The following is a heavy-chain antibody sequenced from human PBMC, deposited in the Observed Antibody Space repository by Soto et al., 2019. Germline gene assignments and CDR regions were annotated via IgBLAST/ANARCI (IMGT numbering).Heavy chain of an antibody. D-gene: IGHD1-26*01. Sequence: QVQLVQSGAEVKKPGASVKLSCKASGYTFTNYYMHWVRQAPRQGLEWMGIINPSGGITSYAQKSQGRVTMTSDTSTSTVYMELSSLRSEDTAVHYCARGDGRGSSGFYYYYGMDVWGHGTTVTVSS. V-gene: IGHV1-46*01. CDR3: ARGDGRGSSGFYYYYGMDV. J-gene: IGHJ6*02. CDR1: GYTFTNYY. CDR2: INPSGGIT.